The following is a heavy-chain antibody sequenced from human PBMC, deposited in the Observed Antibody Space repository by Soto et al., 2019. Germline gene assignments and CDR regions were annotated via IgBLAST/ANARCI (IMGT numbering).Heavy chain of an antibody. CDR1: GYTFTSYA. J-gene: IGHJ1*01. CDR3: AREDSYSRGGFQH. D-gene: IGHD6-19*01. CDR2: INAGNGNT. Sequence: QGQLVQSGAEVKKPGASVKVSCKASGYTFTSYAMHWVRQAPGQRLEWMGWINAGNGNTKYSQKFQGRVTITRDTSASTAYMELSSLRSEDTAVYYGAREDSYSRGGFQHWGQGTLVTVSS. V-gene: IGHV1-3*01.